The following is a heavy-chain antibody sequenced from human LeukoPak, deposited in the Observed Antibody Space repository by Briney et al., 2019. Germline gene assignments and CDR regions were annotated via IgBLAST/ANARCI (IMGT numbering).Heavy chain of an antibody. J-gene: IGHJ6*02. CDR2: ISAYNGNT. Sequence: ASVKVSCKASGYTFTSYGISWVRQAPGQGLEWMGWISAYNGNTNYAQKLQGRVTMTTDTSTSTAYMELRSLRSDDTAVYYCARVLAAAIVTYYYYYGMDVWGQGTTVTVSS. CDR1: GYTFTSYG. V-gene: IGHV1-18*01. D-gene: IGHD6-13*01. CDR3: ARVLAAAIVTYYYYYGMDV.